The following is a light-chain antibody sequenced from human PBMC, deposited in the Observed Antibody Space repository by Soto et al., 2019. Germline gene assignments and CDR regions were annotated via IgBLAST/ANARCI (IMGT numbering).Light chain of an antibody. CDR3: QQYNNWPQT. V-gene: IGKV3-15*01. CDR2: GAS. J-gene: IGKJ1*01. CDR1: QSVSSY. Sequence: EIVLTQSPATLSLSPGERATLSCRASQSVSSYLAWYQLKPGQAPRLLIYGASTRATGIPARFSGSGSGTEFTLTISSLQSEDFAVYYCQQYNNWPQTFGQGTKVEIK.